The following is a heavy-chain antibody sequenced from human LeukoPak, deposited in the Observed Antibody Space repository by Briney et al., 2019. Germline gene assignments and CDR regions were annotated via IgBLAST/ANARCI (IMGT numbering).Heavy chain of an antibody. D-gene: IGHD3-16*02. V-gene: IGHV3-33*03. CDR2: IWYDGSNK. CDR3: GYTNNFYH. Sequence: GGSLRLSCAASGFTFSSYGMHWVRQAPGKGLEWVSDIWYDGSNKKYVDSVKGRFTISRDNSMNTLYLQMNSLRAEDTAVYYCGYTNNFYHWGQGTLVVVSS. J-gene: IGHJ4*02. CDR1: GFTFSSYG.